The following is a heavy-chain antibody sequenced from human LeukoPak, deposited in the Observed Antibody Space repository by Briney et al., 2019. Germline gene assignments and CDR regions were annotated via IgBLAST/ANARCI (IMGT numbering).Heavy chain of an antibody. V-gene: IGHV4-34*01. D-gene: IGHD6-6*01. CDR2: INHSGST. CDR1: GGSFSGYY. Sequence: SETLSLTCAVYGGSFSGYYWSWIRQSPGKGLEWIGEINHSGSTKYNPSLKSRVSISVDTSKNQFSLKLRFVTAADTAVYYCARGLSSSSYYYYGMDVWGQGTTVTVS. J-gene: IGHJ6*02. CDR3: ARGLSSSSYYYYGMDV.